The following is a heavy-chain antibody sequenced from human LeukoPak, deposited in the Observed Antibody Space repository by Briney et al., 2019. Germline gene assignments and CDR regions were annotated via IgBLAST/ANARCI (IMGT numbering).Heavy chain of an antibody. CDR1: GGGFNSYI. D-gene: IGHD1-14*01. CDR3: TREGVYSPDGTGYHRDAFDI. Sequence: ASVKVSCKASGGGFNSYIITWVRQAPGQGPEWMGRIIPILNVANFAQKLRGRVTITADKSTNTAHMELSSLTFEDTAVYYCTREGVYSPDGTGYHRDAFDIWGPGTLVIVSS. V-gene: IGHV1-69*04. J-gene: IGHJ3*02. CDR2: IIPILNVA.